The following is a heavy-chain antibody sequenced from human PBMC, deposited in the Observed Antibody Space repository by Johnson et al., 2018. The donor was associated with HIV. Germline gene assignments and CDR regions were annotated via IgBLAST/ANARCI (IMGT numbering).Heavy chain of an antibody. J-gene: IGHJ3*02. CDR1: GFTFDDYG. Sequence: VQLVESGGGVVQPGRSLRLSCPASGFTFDDYGMSWVRQAPGKGLEWVSGINWNGGSTGYADSVKGRFTISRDNAKNTLYLQMNSLRAEDTAVYYCARPMGAVDECDAFDIWGHGTMVIVSS. CDR2: INWNGGST. D-gene: IGHD1-26*01. V-gene: IGHV3-20*04. CDR3: ARPMGAVDECDAFDI.